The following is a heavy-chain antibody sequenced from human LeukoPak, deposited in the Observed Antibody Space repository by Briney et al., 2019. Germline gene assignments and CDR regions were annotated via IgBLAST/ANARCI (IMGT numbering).Heavy chain of an antibody. CDR1: GFTFSIYG. CDR2: IVGSGVTT. CDR3: AKIQGYLDY. Sequence: PGGSLRLSCEASGFTFSIYGMTWVRQASGKGLEWVSAIVGSGVTTYYADSVKGRFTISRDNSKNTLYLQMNSLRAEDTAVYYCAKIQGYLDYWGHGTLVTVSS. V-gene: IGHV3-23*01. J-gene: IGHJ4*01.